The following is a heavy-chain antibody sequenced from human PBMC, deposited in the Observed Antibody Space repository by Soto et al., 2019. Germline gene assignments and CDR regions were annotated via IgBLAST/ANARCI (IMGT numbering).Heavy chain of an antibody. CDR1: GYTFANYG. Sequence: QVRLVQSGPEVKKPGASVRVSCKASGYTFANYGITWVRQTSGQGLEWLGWTSGYNINTHYAQKFEDRVTLTTDKSTSTVYMELRSLKSDDTAIYFCARERRWEPLLYWGQGTLVTVSP. D-gene: IGHD1-26*01. J-gene: IGHJ4*02. CDR3: ARERRWEPLLY. V-gene: IGHV1-18*01. CDR2: TSGYNINT.